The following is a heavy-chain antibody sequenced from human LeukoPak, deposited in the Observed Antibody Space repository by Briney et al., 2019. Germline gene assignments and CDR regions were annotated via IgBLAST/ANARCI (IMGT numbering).Heavy chain of an antibody. V-gene: IGHV4-38-2*01. Sequence: SETLSLTCAVSGYSISSGYYWGWIRQPPGEGLEWIGRIYTSGSTNYNPSLKSRVTISVDTSKNQFSLKLSSVTAADTAVYYCARATKITIFGVVIIGRYFDYWGQGTLVTVSS. CDR1: GYSISSGYY. D-gene: IGHD3-3*01. CDR3: ARATKITIFGVVIIGRYFDY. CDR2: IYTSGST. J-gene: IGHJ4*02.